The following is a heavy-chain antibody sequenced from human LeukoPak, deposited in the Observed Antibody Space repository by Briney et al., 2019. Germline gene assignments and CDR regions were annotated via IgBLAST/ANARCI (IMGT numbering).Heavy chain of an antibody. CDR3: AREERVAFDP. CDR2: IYTSGST. D-gene: IGHD1-26*01. V-gene: IGHV4-4*07. Sequence: PSETLSLTCTVSGGSISSYYWSWIRQPAGKGLEWIGRIYTSGSTNYNPSLKSRVTMSVDTSKNQFSLKVSSVAAADTAVYYGAREERVAFDPRGQGTLVTVSS. J-gene: IGHJ5*02. CDR1: GGSISSYY.